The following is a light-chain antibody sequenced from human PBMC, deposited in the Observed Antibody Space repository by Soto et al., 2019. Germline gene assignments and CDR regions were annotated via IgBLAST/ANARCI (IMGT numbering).Light chain of an antibody. V-gene: IGKV3-20*01. Sequence: ETVMTQSPATLSVSPGERATLSCRASQSVSSALAWYQQKPGQAPRLLIYDASSRATGIPDRFSGSGSGTDFTLTISRLEPEDFAVYYCQQYGRSPGLFTFGPGTKVDIK. CDR2: DAS. J-gene: IGKJ3*01. CDR1: QSVSSA. CDR3: QQYGRSPGLFT.